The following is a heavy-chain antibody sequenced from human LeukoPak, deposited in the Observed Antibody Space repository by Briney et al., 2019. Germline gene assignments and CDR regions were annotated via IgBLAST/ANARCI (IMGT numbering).Heavy chain of an antibody. CDR2: ITSSSSSI. V-gene: IGHV3-21*01. CDR3: ARDGLLFDY. Sequence: PGGSLRLSCVASGFTFSIYTMSWVRQAPGKGLEWVSSITSSSSSIYSADSVKGRFTISRDNAKNSLYLQMNSLRDEDTAVYYCARDGLLFDYWGQGTLVTVSS. J-gene: IGHJ4*02. CDR1: GFTFSIYT. D-gene: IGHD3/OR15-3a*01.